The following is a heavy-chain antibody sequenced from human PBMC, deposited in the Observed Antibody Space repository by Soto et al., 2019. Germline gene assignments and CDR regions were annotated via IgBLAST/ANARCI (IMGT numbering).Heavy chain of an antibody. D-gene: IGHD3-10*01. Sequence: QVQLVQSGAEVKKPGSSVMVSCKASGGTFSSYTISWVRQAPGQGLEWMGRIIPILGIANYAQKFQGRVTITADKSTSTAYMELSSLRSEDTAVYYCARSPHYYGSGSYYNNYYYYMDVWGKGTTVTVSS. CDR2: IIPILGIA. CDR1: GGTFSSYT. J-gene: IGHJ6*03. V-gene: IGHV1-69*02. CDR3: ARSPHYYGSGSYYNNYYYYMDV.